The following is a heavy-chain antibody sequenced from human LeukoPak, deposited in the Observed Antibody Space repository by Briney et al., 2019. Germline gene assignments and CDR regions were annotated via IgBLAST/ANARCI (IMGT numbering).Heavy chain of an antibody. V-gene: IGHV4-39*07. CDR3: ARAVGEDSSGWPYYYYYYYYMDV. Sequence: SETLSLTCTVSGVSISNNNYYWAWIRQPPGEGLEWIGSVWHSGSTYYNPSLQSRVTISVDTSKNQFSLKLSSVTAADTAVYYCARAVGEDSSGWPYYYYYYYYMDVWGKGTTVTVSS. CDR2: VWHSGST. D-gene: IGHD6-19*01. CDR1: GVSISNNNYY. J-gene: IGHJ6*03.